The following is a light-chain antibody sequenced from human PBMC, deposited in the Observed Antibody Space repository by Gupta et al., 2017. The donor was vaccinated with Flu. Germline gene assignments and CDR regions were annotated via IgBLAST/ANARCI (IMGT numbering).Light chain of an antibody. CDR1: SGSIAANS. J-gene: IGLJ1*01. Sequence: NFMLAHRLSVSESPGTTVAISRTRSSGSIAANSVQWYQQRPGSSPTTVIYEDDQRPSGVPDRFSGSIDRSSNSASITVSGVKNEDEADYYCQSYDSDSYVFGTGTKVTVL. CDR2: EDD. V-gene: IGLV6-57*01. CDR3: QSYDSDSYV.